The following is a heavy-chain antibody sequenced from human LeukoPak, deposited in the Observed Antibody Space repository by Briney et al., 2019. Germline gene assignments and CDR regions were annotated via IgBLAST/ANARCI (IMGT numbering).Heavy chain of an antibody. V-gene: IGHV5-51*01. CDR1: GYSFTTYW. Sequence: HGESLKISCQTSGYSFTTYWIGWVRQMPGKGLEWMGIIYPGDSDTRYSPSFQGQVTISADKSITTAYLQWSSLKASDMAIYYCARAGGGVVPAEALGGFDYWGQGTLVTVSS. CDR3: ARAGGGVVPAEALGGFDY. D-gene: IGHD2-2*01. J-gene: IGHJ4*02. CDR2: IYPGDSDT.